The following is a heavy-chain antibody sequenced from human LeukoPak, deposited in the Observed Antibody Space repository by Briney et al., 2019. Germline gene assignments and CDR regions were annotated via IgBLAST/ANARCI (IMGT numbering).Heavy chain of an antibody. CDR1: GYTFTGYY. V-gene: IGHV1-2*02. J-gene: IGHJ6*03. CDR3: ARGSLSGDHFGYYYYMDV. CDR2: INPNSGGT. D-gene: IGHD3-16*02. Sequence: ASVTVSFKASGYTFTGYYMHWVRQAPGQGLEWMGWINPNSGGTNYAQKFQGRVTMTRDASISTAYMELSRLRSDDTAVYYCARGSLSGDHFGYYYYMDVWGKGTTVTVSS.